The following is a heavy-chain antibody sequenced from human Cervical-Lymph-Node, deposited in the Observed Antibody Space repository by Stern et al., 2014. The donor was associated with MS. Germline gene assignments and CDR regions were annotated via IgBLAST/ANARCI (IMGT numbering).Heavy chain of an antibody. CDR1: GGSISSYY. CDR3: ARGATQAFDP. J-gene: IGHJ5*02. Sequence: QVQLQESGPGLVKPSATLSLTCTVSGGSISSYYWSWIRQPPGKGMEWIVYIYYSGSTNYNPSLKSRVTISVDTSKNQFSLNLSSVTAADTAVYYCARGATQAFDPWGQGTLVTVSS. V-gene: IGHV4-59*01. CDR2: IYYSGST.